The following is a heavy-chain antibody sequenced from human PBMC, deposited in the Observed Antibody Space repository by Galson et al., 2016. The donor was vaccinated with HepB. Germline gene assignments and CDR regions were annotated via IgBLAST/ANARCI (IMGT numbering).Heavy chain of an antibody. Sequence: SLRLSCAASGFVFSNFGLSWVRPAPGKGLEWVASISTRRTTYYSDSVQGRFTISSDKSNNTMYLQMNGLRAEDTAVYYCAKERLVRRIFDHWGQGTLLTVSS. CDR3: AKERLVRRIFDH. V-gene: IGHV3-23*01. CDR2: ISTRRTT. J-gene: IGHJ4*02. D-gene: IGHD1-1*01. CDR1: GFVFSNFG.